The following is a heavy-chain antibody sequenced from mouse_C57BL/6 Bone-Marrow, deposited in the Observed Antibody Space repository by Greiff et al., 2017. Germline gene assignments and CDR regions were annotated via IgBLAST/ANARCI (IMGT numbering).Heavy chain of an antibody. J-gene: IGHJ3*01. Sequence: QVQLQQSGAELVRPGTSVKVSCKASGYAFTNYLIEWVKQRPGQGLEWIGVINPGSGGTNYNETFKGKATLTADNSSSTASMQLSSLTSEDSAVYFCARSRDYAFAYWGQGTLVTVSA. V-gene: IGHV1-54*01. CDR3: ARSRDYAFAY. D-gene: IGHD2-4*01. CDR1: GYAFTNYL. CDR2: INPGSGGT.